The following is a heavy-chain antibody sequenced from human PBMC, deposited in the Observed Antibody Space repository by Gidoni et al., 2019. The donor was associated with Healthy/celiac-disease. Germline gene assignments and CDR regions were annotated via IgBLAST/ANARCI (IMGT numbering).Heavy chain of an antibody. D-gene: IGHD6-19*01. V-gene: IGHV4-39*01. CDR3: ARLVIRIAVAGTEN. CDR1: GGSISSSSYY. CDR2: IYYSGST. Sequence: QLQLQESGPGLVKPSETLSLTCTVSGGSISSSSYYWGWIRQPPGKGLEWIGSIYYSGSTYYNPSLKSRVTISVDTSKNQFSLKLSSVTAADTAVYYCARLVIRIAVAGTENWGQGTLVTVSS. J-gene: IGHJ4*02.